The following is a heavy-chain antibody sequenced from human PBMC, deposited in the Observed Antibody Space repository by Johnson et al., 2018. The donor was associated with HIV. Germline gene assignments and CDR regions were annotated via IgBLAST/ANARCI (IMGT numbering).Heavy chain of an antibody. Sequence: VQLVESGGGVVQPGGSLRLSCAASGFTVSSNHMSWVRQAPGRGLEWLGRIKTKTEGGTTDYAAPVKGRFTISRDDSINTVYLQMNSLKSEDMAVYYCTTGDCSGGSCHAFDIWGQGTMVTVSS. V-gene: IGHV3-15*01. D-gene: IGHD2-15*01. CDR1: GFTVSSNH. J-gene: IGHJ3*02. CDR3: TTGDCSGGSCHAFDI. CDR2: IKTKTEGGTT.